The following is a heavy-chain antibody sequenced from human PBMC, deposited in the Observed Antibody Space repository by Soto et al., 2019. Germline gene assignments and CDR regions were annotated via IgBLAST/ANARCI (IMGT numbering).Heavy chain of an antibody. CDR3: ARGAIYVGAPVNDC. Sequence: QVQLQESGPGLVKPSETLSLTCTVSGDSISSYYWSWFRQPPGKGLQWIGYVSNGGGTNYNPSLWGRVTISLDTSKNQFSLRLSSVTAGDTAVYFCARGAIYVGAPVNDCWGQGTLVTVSS. V-gene: IGHV4-59*01. CDR1: GDSISSYY. D-gene: IGHD1-26*01. J-gene: IGHJ4*02. CDR2: VSNGGGT.